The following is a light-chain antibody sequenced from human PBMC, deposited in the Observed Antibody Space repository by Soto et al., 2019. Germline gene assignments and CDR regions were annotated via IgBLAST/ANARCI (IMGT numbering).Light chain of an antibody. CDR1: QSLGSN. V-gene: IGKV3-15*01. CDR2: EAS. J-gene: IGKJ1*01. Sequence: VVMTQSPATLSVSPGERAVLSCRASQSLGSNLAWHHHKPGQAPRLLLYEASIRATGIPARFSGDGSGTEFTLTISSLQSEDFGIYYCQKYNQWPWTFGPGTKVEI. CDR3: QKYNQWPWT.